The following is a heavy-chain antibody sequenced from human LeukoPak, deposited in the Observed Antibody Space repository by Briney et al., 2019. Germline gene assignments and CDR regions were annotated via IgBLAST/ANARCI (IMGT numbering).Heavy chain of an antibody. D-gene: IGHD6-13*01. CDR2: ISWNSGSI. CDR1: GFTFDDYA. Sequence: GRSLRLSCAASGFTFDDYAMHWVRQAPGKGLEWVSGISWNSGSIGYADSVKGRFTISRDNAKNSLYLQMNMLRAETMALVYFAKARVEGAAGTPSVFDIWGQGTMVTVSS. V-gene: IGHV3-9*03. CDR3: AKARVEGAAGTPSVFDI. J-gene: IGHJ3*02.